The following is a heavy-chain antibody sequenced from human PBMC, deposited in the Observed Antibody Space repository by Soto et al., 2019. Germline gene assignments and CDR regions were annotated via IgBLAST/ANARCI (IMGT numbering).Heavy chain of an antibody. J-gene: IGHJ3*02. Sequence: EVQLVESGGGLVKPGGSLRLSCAASGFTFSSYSMNWVRQAPGKGLEWVSSISSSSSYIYYADSVKGRFTISRDNAKNSLDLQMNSLRAEDTAVYYCARDPRGTAMAAGAFDIWGQGTMVTVSS. CDR2: ISSSSSYI. D-gene: IGHD5-18*01. V-gene: IGHV3-21*01. CDR3: ARDPRGTAMAAGAFDI. CDR1: GFTFSSYS.